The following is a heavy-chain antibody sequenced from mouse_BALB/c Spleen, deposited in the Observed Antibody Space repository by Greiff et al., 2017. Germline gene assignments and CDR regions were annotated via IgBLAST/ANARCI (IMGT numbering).Heavy chain of an antibody. CDR2: IYPGDGDT. V-gene: IGHV1-82*01. J-gene: IGHJ2*01. D-gene: IGHD2-10*01. CDR3: ARLPYYGNPPYYFDY. CDR1: GYAFSSSW. Sequence: QVQLQQSGPELVKPGASVKISCKASGYAFSSSWMNWVKQRPGQGLEWIGRIYPGDGDTNYNGKFKGKATLTADKSSSTAYMQLSSLTSVDSAVYFCARLPYYGNPPYYFDYWGQGTTLTVSS.